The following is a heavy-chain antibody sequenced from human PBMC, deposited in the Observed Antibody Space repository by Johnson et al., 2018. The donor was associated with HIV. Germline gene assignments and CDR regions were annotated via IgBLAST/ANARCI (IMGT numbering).Heavy chain of an antibody. CDR3: ARCGRVLWSGPGAFDI. V-gene: IGHV3-30*04. CDR2: ISFDGSSK. Sequence: QVQLVESGGGVVQPGRSLRLSCAASGFTFGNYAMHWVRQAPGKGLEWVAVISFDGSSKYYADSVKGRFTFSRDNSNNTLYLQMNSLRPEDTAGYFCARCGRVLWSGPGAFDIWGQGTMVIVSS. CDR1: GFTFGNYA. J-gene: IGHJ3*02. D-gene: IGHD3-10*01.